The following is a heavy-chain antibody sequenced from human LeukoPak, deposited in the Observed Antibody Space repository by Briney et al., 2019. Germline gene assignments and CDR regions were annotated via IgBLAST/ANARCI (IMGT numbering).Heavy chain of an antibody. V-gene: IGHV3-23*01. CDR3: AKAEYSSSWSSFDY. D-gene: IGHD6-13*01. Sequence: PGGSLRLSCAASGFTFSSYAMSWVRQAPGKGLEWVSAISGSGGSTYYADSVKGRFTISRDNSKNTQYLQMNSLRAEDTAVYYCAKAEYSSSWSSFDYWGQGTLVTVSS. J-gene: IGHJ4*02. CDR1: GFTFSSYA. CDR2: ISGSGGST.